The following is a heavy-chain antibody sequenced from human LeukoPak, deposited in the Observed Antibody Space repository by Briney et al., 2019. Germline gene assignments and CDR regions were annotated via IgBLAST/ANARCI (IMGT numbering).Heavy chain of an antibody. D-gene: IGHD2-15*01. CDR2: IKQDGSEK. Sequence: GGSLRLSCAASGFTLSSHWMSWVRQAPGKGLEWVANIKQDGSEKYHVDSVKGRFTISRDNAKNSLYLQMNSLRAEDTAVYYCARGGAYCSGGSCYWVYWGQGTLVTVSS. J-gene: IGHJ4*02. CDR1: GFTLSSHW. V-gene: IGHV3-7*03. CDR3: ARGGAYCSGGSCYWVY.